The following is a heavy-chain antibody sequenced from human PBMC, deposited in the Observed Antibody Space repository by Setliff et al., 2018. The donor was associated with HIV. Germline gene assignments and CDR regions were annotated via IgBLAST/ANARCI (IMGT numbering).Heavy chain of an antibody. J-gene: IGHJ3*02. Sequence: SETLSLTCTVYGGSFSNYYTNWIRQPPEKGLEWIGYTFHTGYTYYNPSLKSRIIISVDLSKNQLSLELTSVTAADTAIYYCARDKGRPHHFDNNGYYRSDTFDIWGHGTMVTVSS. CDR2: TFHTGYT. CDR1: GGSFSNYY. CDR3: ARDKGRPHHFDNNGYYRSDTFDI. V-gene: IGHV4-30-4*08. D-gene: IGHD3-22*01.